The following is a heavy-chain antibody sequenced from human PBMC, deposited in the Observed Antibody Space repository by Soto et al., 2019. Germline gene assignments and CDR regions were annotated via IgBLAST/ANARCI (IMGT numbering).Heavy chain of an antibody. CDR3: ARLRPGYSSSWYGENNWFDP. V-gene: IGHV5-51*01. CDR1: GYSFTSYW. Sequence: GESLKISCKGSGYSFTSYWIGWVRQMPGKGLECMGIIYPGDSDTRYSPSFQGQVTISADKSISTAYLQWSSLKASDTAMYYCARLRPGYSSSWYGENNWFDPWGQGTLVTVSS. CDR2: IYPGDSDT. J-gene: IGHJ5*02. D-gene: IGHD6-13*01.